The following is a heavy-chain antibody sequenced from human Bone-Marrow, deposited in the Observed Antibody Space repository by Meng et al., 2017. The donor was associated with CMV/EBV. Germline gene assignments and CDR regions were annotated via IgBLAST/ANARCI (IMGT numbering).Heavy chain of an antibody. V-gene: IGHV4-38-2*02. CDR1: GYSISSGYY. D-gene: IGHD5-18*01. J-gene: IGHJ4*02. Sequence: SETLSLTCTVSGYSISSGYYWGWIRQPPGKGLEWIGYIYYSGTANYNPSLKSRVTISVDTSKNQFSLKLNSVTAADTAVYYCARDGRSTPRGYKYWGQGTLVTVSS. CDR3: ARDGRSTPRGYKY. CDR2: IYYSGTA.